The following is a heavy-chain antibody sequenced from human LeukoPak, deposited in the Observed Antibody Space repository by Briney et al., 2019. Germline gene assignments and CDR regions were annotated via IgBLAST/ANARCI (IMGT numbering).Heavy chain of an antibody. CDR2: IDSTGAYT. CDR3: AKGSAAGRPYYDY. D-gene: IGHD6-25*01. Sequence: GGSLRLSCAASGFTVSSNYMSWVRQAPGKGLEWVSAIDSTGAYTWYADSVKGRFTISKDSSKTILYLQMNSLRAEDAAVYFCAKGSAAGRPYYDYWGQGTLVTVSS. V-gene: IGHV3-53*01. CDR1: GFTVSSNY. J-gene: IGHJ4*02.